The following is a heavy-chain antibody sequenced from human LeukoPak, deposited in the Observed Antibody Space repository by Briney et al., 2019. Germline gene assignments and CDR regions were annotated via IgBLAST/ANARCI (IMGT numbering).Heavy chain of an antibody. CDR1: GGTFSSYA. CDR3: ARDSGYYYYGMDV. J-gene: IGHJ6*02. D-gene: IGHD1-26*01. CDR2: IIPILGIA. Sequence: GASVKVSCKASGGTFSSYAISWVRQAPGQGLEWMGRIIPILGIANYAQKLQGRVTITADKSTSTAYMELSSLRSEDTAVYYCARDSGYYYYGMDVWGQGTTVTVSS. V-gene: IGHV1-69*04.